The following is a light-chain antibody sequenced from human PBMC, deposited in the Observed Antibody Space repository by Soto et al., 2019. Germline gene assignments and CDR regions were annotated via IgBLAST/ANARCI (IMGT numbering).Light chain of an antibody. Sequence: QSVLPQPASVSVAPGQRVTISCPGSRCNIGGGYDVHWYQQLPGTAPKLLISVNNNRPSGVPDRFSGSKSGTSASLAITGLQAEDEADYYCQSYDSSLNEVFGSGTKLTVL. CDR2: VNN. CDR1: RCNIGGGYD. CDR3: QSYDSSLNEV. J-gene: IGLJ1*01. V-gene: IGLV1-40*01.